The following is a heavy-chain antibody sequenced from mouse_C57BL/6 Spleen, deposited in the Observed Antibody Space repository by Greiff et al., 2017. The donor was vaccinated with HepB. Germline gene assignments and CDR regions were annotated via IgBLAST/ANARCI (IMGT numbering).Heavy chain of an antibody. V-gene: IGHV1-64*01. Sequence: VQLQQPGAELVKPGASVKLSCKASGYTFTSYWMHWVKQRPGQGLEWIGMIHPNSGSTNYNEKFKSKATLTVDKSSSTAYMQLSSLTSEDSAVYYCARPSGYYAMDYWGQGTSVTVSS. D-gene: IGHD3-2*02. CDR2: IHPNSGST. J-gene: IGHJ4*01. CDR3: ARPSGYYAMDY. CDR1: GYTFTSYW.